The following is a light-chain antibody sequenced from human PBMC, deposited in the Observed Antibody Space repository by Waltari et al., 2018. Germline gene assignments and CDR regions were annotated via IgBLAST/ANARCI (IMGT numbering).Light chain of an antibody. CDR2: NDH. CDR1: SPNVGRDN. Sequence: QSVLTQPPSASATPGQRVTISCSGSSPNVGRDNVYWFQQPPGTAPKLLIYNDHQRPSGVPDRCSGSKSGTSASLAISGLRSEDEADYYCVAWDDSLSGYVFGTGTKVTVL. J-gene: IGLJ1*01. V-gene: IGLV1-47*02. CDR3: VAWDDSLSGYV.